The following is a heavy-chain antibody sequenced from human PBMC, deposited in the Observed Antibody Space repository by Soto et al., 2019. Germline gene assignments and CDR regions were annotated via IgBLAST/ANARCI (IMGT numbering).Heavy chain of an antibody. CDR2: ISSSSSTI. CDR3: ARDWVVVVPAATRPHAFDI. J-gene: IGHJ3*02. CDR1: GFTFSSYS. Sequence: GGSLRLSCAASGFTFSSYSMNWVRQAPGKGLEWVSYISSSSSTIYYADSVKGRFTISRDNAKNSLYLQMNSLRAEDRAVYYCARDWVVVVPAATRPHAFDIWGQGTMVTVSS. V-gene: IGHV3-48*01. D-gene: IGHD2-2*01.